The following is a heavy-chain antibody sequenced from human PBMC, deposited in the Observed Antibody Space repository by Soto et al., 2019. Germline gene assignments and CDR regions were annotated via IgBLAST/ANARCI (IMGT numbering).Heavy chain of an antibody. CDR2: INPNSGGT. V-gene: IGHV1-2*02. Sequence: ASVKVSCKASGYTFTGYYMHWVRQAPGQGLEWMGWINPNSGGTNYAQKFQGRVTMTRDTSISTAYMELSRLRSDDTAVHYCARDGSGYSGYDWDYYGMDVWGQGTTVTVSS. CDR3: ARDGSGYSGYDWDYYGMDV. CDR1: GYTFTGYY. D-gene: IGHD5-12*01. J-gene: IGHJ6*02.